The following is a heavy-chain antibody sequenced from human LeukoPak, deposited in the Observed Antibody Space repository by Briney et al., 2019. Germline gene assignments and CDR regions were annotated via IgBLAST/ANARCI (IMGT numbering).Heavy chain of an antibody. Sequence: SETLSLTCTVSGGSISSHYWSWIRQPPGKGLEWIGYIYYSGSTNYNPSLKSRVTISVDTSKNQFSLKLSSVTAADTAVYYCAGWRAARYGMDVWGQGTTVTVSS. V-gene: IGHV4-59*11. D-gene: IGHD2-15*01. CDR2: IYYSGST. CDR3: AGWRAARYGMDV. J-gene: IGHJ6*02. CDR1: GGSISSHY.